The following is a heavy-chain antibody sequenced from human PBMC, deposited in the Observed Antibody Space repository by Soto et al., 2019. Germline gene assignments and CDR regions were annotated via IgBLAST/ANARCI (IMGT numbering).Heavy chain of an antibody. CDR2: IDPSNSYT. Sequence: PAESVTISCKVSGYRFTSYGIIWVLQMPGKGLEWMGRIDPSNSYTHYSPSFHGHVTISADNSISTAYLQWSNLRASDTAIYYCAFLDTSLDFDFWGQGTMVTVSS. CDR1: GYRFTSYG. D-gene: IGHD3-3*02. V-gene: IGHV5-10-1*01. J-gene: IGHJ4*02. CDR3: AFLDTSLDFDF.